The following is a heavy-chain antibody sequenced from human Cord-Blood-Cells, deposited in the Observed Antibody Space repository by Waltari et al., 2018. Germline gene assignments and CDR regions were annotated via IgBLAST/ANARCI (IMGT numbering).Heavy chain of an antibody. CDR3: ARAETYYDILTGYYDY. D-gene: IGHD3-9*01. V-gene: IGHV4-34*01. Sequence: QVQLQQWGAGLLKPSETLSLTRAVYGGSFSGYYWSWIRQPPGKGLEWIGEINHNGSTNYNPSLKSRVTISVDTSKNQFSLKLSSVTAADTAVYYCARAETYYDILTGYYDYWGQGTLVTVSS. CDR2: INHNGST. CDR1: GGSFSGYY. J-gene: IGHJ4*02.